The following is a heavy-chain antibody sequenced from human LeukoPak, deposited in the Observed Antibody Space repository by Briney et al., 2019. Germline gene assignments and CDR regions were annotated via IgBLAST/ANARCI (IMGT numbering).Heavy chain of an antibody. V-gene: IGHV3-30*01. Sequence: GGSLTLSCAASGFTLSGYALHWVRQAPGKGLEWVAVISSDGTNRYYADSVKGRFTISRDNSKNTVYLQMNSLRAEDTAVYYCARVAIFGVVIPPDYWGQGTLVTVSS. D-gene: IGHD3-3*02. CDR1: GFTLSGYA. CDR3: ARVAIFGVVIPPDY. J-gene: IGHJ4*02. CDR2: ISSDGTNR.